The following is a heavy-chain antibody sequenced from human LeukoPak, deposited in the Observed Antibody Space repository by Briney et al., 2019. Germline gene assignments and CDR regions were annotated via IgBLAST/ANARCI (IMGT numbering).Heavy chain of an antibody. D-gene: IGHD6-13*01. CDR3: AKDYLGQLVMFDI. CDR1: GFTFSSYA. Sequence: QPGGSLRLSCAASGFTFSSYAMSWVRQAPGKGLEWVSAISGSGGSTYYADSVRGRFTISRDNSKNTLYLQMNSLRAEDTAVYYCAKDYLGQLVMFDIWGQGTMVTVSS. CDR2: ISGSGGST. J-gene: IGHJ3*02. V-gene: IGHV3-23*01.